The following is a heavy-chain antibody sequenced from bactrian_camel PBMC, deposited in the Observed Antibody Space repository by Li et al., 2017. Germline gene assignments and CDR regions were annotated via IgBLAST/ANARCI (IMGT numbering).Heavy chain of an antibody. D-gene: IGHD6*01. J-gene: IGHJ6*01. CDR3: AAVRYGGTWYPLCRARSADFGY. Sequence: HVQLVESGGGSVQAGGSRRLSCTPSGSIYNDNCMGWIRQAPGKEREGVAVIAGSGSTDYADSVKGRFTISKDNAKNTLYLQMNSLKPEDTAMYYCAAVRYGGTWYPLCRARSADFGYWGQGTQVTVS. V-gene: IGHV3S53*01. CDR2: IAGSGST. CDR1: GSIYNDNC.